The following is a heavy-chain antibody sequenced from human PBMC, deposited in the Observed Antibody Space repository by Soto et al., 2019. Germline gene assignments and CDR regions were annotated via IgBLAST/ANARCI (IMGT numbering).Heavy chain of an antibody. D-gene: IGHD5-12*01. CDR1: GGSFSGYY. V-gene: IGHV4-34*01. CDR3: ARLASGLYYFDY. Sequence: SETLSLTCAVYGGSFSGYYWSWIRQPPGKGLEWIGEINHSGSTNYNPSLKSRVTISVDTSKNQFSLKLSSVTAADTAVYYCARLASGLYYFDYWGQGTLVTVSS. CDR2: INHSGST. J-gene: IGHJ4*02.